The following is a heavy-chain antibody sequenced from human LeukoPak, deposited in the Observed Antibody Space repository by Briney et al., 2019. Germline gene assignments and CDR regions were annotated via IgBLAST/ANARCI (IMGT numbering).Heavy chain of an antibody. CDR3: ARDTLIHSSSWPLDY. D-gene: IGHD6-13*01. J-gene: IGHJ4*02. Sequence: GASVKVSCKASGYTFTSYGISWVRQAPGQGLEWMGWINTYNGNTNYAQKLQGRDTMTTDTSTSTAYMELWSLRSDDTAVYYCARDTLIHSSSWPLDYWGQGTLVTVSS. CDR1: GYTFTSYG. V-gene: IGHV1-18*01. CDR2: INTYNGNT.